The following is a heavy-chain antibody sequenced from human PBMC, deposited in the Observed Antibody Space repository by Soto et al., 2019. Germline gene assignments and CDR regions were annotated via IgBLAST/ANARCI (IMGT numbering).Heavy chain of an antibody. CDR2: IYHSGST. CDR1: GGSISSGGYS. V-gene: IGHV4-30-2*01. CDR3: ARGSGAARRQWFDP. Sequence: PSETLSLTCAVSGGSISSGGYSWSWIRQPPGKGLEWIGYIYHSGSTYYNPSLKSRVTISLDRSKSQFSLNLSSVTAADTAVYYCARGSGAARRQWFDPWGQGTLVTVSS. J-gene: IGHJ5*02. D-gene: IGHD6-6*01.